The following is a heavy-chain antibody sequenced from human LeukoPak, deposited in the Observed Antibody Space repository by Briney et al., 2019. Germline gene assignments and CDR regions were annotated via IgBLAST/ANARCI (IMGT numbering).Heavy chain of an antibody. D-gene: IGHD1-1*01. J-gene: IGHJ4*02. CDR1: GFTFSSYV. CDR3: ARCTTGRTFGSLREIKRSREIDY. CDR2: ISSSSSNI. Sequence: GGSLRLSCAASGFTFSSYVMHWVRQAPGKGLEWVSYISSSSSNIYYADSVKGRFTISRDNAKNSLYLQMNSLRVEDTAVYYCARCTTGRTFGSLREIKRSREIDYWGQGTLVTVSS. V-gene: IGHV3-21*05.